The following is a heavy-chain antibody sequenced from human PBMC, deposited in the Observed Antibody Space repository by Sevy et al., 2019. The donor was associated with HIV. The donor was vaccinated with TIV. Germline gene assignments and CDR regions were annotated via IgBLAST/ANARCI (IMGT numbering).Heavy chain of an antibody. CDR3: TRRASRVYGDHLNLY. Sequence: GGSLRLSCTASGFTFGDYAMSWFRQAPGRGLEWVGFIRSETYGETTECAASVKGRFTVSRDDSKSIVYLQMNSLKTEDTAVYYCTRRASRVYGDHLNLYWGQGTLVTVSS. D-gene: IGHD2-21*02. CDR1: GFTFGDYA. CDR2: IRSETYGETT. V-gene: IGHV3-49*03. J-gene: IGHJ4*02.